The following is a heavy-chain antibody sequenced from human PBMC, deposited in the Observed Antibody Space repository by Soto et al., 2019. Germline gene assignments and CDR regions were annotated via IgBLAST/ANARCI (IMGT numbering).Heavy chain of an antibody. D-gene: IGHD3-10*01. Sequence: PGGSLRLSCAASGFTFSDYYMSWIRQAPGKGLEWVSYISSSGSTIYYAGSVKGRFTISRDNAKNSLYLQMNSLRAEDTAVYYCARDRYYYGSGSYYSRLDYWGQGTLVTVSS. CDR1: GFTFSDYY. CDR2: ISSSGSTI. CDR3: ARDRYYYGSGSYYSRLDY. V-gene: IGHV3-11*01. J-gene: IGHJ4*02.